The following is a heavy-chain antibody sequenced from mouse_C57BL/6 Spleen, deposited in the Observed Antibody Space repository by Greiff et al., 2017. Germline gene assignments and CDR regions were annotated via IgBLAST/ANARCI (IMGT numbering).Heavy chain of an antibody. CDR3: ARSFVWYFDV. CDR1: GYTFTSYW. Sequence: QVQLQQPGAELVKPGASVKMSCKASGYTFTSYWITWVKQRPGQGLEWIGDIYPGSGSTNYNEKFKSKATLTVDTSSSTAYMQLSSLTSEVSAFYYCARSFVWYFDVWGTGTTVTVSS. CDR2: IYPGSGST. V-gene: IGHV1-55*01. J-gene: IGHJ1*03.